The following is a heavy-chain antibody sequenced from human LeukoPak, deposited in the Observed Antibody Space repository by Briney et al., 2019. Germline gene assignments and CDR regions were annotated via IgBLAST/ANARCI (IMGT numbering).Heavy chain of an antibody. CDR1: GYTFTSYD. Sequence: GASVKVSCKASGYTFTSYDINWVRQATGQGLEWMGWMNPNSGNTGYAQKFQGRVTMTRNTSISTAYMELSSLRSEDTAVYYCARSLDYYYGMDVWGQGTTVTVSS. V-gene: IGHV1-8*01. CDR3: ARSLDYYYGMDV. CDR2: MNPNSGNT. J-gene: IGHJ6*02.